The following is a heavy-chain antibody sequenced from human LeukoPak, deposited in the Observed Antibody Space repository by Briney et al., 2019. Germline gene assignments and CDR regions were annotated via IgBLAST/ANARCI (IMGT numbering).Heavy chain of an antibody. D-gene: IGHD3-10*01. J-gene: IGHJ3*02. CDR1: GFTVSYNY. Sequence: GGSLRLSCAASGFTVSYNYMSWVRQTPGKGLEWVSSIYRGGDTYYTDSVRGRFTISRDNSDSTLYLQMDSLRAEDTALYYCAKGNYGSGSLYIGDAFDIWGQGTMVTVSS. CDR3: AKGNYGSGSLYIGDAFDI. V-gene: IGHV3-53*01. CDR2: IYRGGDT.